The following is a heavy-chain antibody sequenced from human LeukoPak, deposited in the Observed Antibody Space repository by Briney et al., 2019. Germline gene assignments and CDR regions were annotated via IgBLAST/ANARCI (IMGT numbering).Heavy chain of an antibody. CDR1: GFTVSSNY. V-gene: IGHV3-53*05. Sequence: GGSLRLSCAASGFTVSSNYMSWVRQAPGKGLEWVSAISGSGGSTYYADSVKGRFTISRDNSKNTLYLQMNSLRAEDTAVYYCARRYCSSTSCYVIWFDPWGQGTLVTVSS. CDR2: ISGSGGST. CDR3: ARRYCSSTSCYVIWFDP. J-gene: IGHJ5*02. D-gene: IGHD2-2*01.